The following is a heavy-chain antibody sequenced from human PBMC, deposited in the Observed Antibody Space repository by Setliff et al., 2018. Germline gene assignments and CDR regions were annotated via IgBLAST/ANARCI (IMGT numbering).Heavy chain of an antibody. CDR1: GGSISSGSYY. Sequence: SETLSLTCTVSGGSISSGSYYWSWIRQPAGKGLEWIGRIYTNGGTDYNPYLKSRVTISLDTPKNQFSLKLSSVTAADTAVYYCARANKKLDYYYYYYMDVWGTGTTVTVSS. CDR3: ARANKKLDYYYYYYMDV. J-gene: IGHJ6*03. V-gene: IGHV4-61*02. D-gene: IGHD1-1*01. CDR2: IYTNGGT.